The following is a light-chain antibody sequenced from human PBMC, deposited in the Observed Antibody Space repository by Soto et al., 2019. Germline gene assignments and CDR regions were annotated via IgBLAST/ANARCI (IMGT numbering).Light chain of an antibody. V-gene: IGKV3-15*01. CDR3: QQYNNWPLT. J-gene: IGKJ5*01. Sequence: EKVMTQSPATLSVSPGERATLSCRASQSVSSNLAWYQQKPGQAPRLLIYGASSRATGIPVRFSGSGSGTEFTLTISSLQSEDFAVYYCQQYNNWPLTFGQRTRLAI. CDR2: GAS. CDR1: QSVSSN.